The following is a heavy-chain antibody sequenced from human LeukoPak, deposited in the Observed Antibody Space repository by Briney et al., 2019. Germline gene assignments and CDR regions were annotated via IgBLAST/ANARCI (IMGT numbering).Heavy chain of an antibody. D-gene: IGHD3-10*01. CDR1: GGSISSYY. CDR2: IYYSGST. CDR3: ARMMGDYYGSGSYFITLYYYYGMDV. Sequence: SETLSLTCTVSGGSISSYYWSWIRQPPGKGLEWIGYIYYSGSTNYNPSLKRRVTISVDTSKNQFSLKLSSVTAADTAVYYCARMMGDYYGSGSYFITLYYYYGMDVWGQGTTVTVSS. J-gene: IGHJ6*02. V-gene: IGHV4-59*01.